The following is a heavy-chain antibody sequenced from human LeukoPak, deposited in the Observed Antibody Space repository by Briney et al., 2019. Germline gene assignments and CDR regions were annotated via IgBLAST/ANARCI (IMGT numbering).Heavy chain of an antibody. CDR2: ISGSGGST. J-gene: IGHJ4*02. Sequence: GGSLRLSCAASGFTFSSYAMSWVRQAPGKGLEWVSAISGSGGSTYYADSVKGRFTISRDSSKDTLYLQMNSLRAGDAAVYYCAKAGSIRFDYWGQGTLVTVSS. V-gene: IGHV3-23*01. D-gene: IGHD1-26*01. CDR3: AKAGSIRFDY. CDR1: GFTFSSYA.